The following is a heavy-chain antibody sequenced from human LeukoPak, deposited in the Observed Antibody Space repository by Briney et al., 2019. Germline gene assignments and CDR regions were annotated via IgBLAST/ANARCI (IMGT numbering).Heavy chain of an antibody. CDR2: ISWDGNIQ. V-gene: IGHV3-30-3*01. CDR1: GFTFRSHA. Sequence: GSLRLSCAASGFTFRSHAIHWVRQAPGKGLEWVAFISWDGNIQYYAESVKGRFTLSRDNSKNTVYLQMNSLRFEDTAVYHCARDYSGWYVFDYWGQGTLVAVSP. D-gene: IGHD6-19*01. CDR3: ARDYSGWYVFDY. J-gene: IGHJ4*02.